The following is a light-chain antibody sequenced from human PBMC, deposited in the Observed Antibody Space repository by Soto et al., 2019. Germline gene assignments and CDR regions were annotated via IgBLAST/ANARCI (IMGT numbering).Light chain of an antibody. CDR2: VNSDGSH. Sequence: QSVLTQSPSASASLGASIKLTCTLSSGHSSYDITWHQQQPEKGPRYLMKVNSDGSHTKGDGIPDRFSGSSSGAARYLTIARLQSEDEADYCCQTWGTGIVVFGGGTKLTVL. V-gene: IGLV4-69*01. CDR3: QTWGTGIVV. J-gene: IGLJ3*02. CDR1: SGHSSYD.